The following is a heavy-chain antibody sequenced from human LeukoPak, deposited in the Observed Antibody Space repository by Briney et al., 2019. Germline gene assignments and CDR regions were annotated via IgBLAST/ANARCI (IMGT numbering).Heavy chain of an antibody. CDR3: AKDPEMATAAGDY. Sequence: PGGSLRLSCAVSGFIFRSYGMRWVRQAPGKGLEWVGVISYDGNNKYYADSVKGRFTISRDNSKNTLYLQMNSLRAEDTAVYYCAKDPEMATAAGDYWGQGTLVIVSS. CDR1: GFIFRSYG. V-gene: IGHV3-30*18. D-gene: IGHD5-24*01. J-gene: IGHJ4*02. CDR2: ISYDGNNK.